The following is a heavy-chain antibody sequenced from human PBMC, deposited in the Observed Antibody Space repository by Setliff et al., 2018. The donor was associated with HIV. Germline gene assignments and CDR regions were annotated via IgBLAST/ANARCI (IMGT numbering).Heavy chain of an antibody. CDR1: GGSISSGSYY. CDR3: ARDSGAAAGTGYYYYGMDV. J-gene: IGHJ6*02. D-gene: IGHD6-13*01. CDR2: IYTSGST. Sequence: TLSLTCTVSGGSISSGSYYWSWIRQPAGKGLEWIGRIYTSGSTNYNPSLKSRVTISVDTSKNQFSLKLSSVTAADAAVYYCARDSGAAAGTGYYYYGMDVWGQGTTVTVSS. V-gene: IGHV4-61*02.